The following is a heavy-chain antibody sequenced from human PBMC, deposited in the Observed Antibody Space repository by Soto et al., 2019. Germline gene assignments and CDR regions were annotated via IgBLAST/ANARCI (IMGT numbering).Heavy chain of an antibody. Sequence: SETLSLTCTVSGGSISSSSYYWGWIRQPPGKGLEWIGSIYYSGSTYYNPSLKSRVTISVDTSKNQFSLKLSSVTAADTAVYYCARQVGGSTPYFDYWGQGTLVTVSS. D-gene: IGHD1-26*01. J-gene: IGHJ4*02. CDR1: GGSISSSSYY. CDR3: ARQVGGSTPYFDY. CDR2: IYYSGST. V-gene: IGHV4-39*01.